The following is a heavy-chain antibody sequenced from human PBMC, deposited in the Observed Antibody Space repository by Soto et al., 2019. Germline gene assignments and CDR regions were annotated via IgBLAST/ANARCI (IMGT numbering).Heavy chain of an antibody. D-gene: IGHD2-15*01. CDR1: GGTITSDDYH. Sequence: SETLSLTCTVSGGTITSDDYHWTWIRQPPGKGLEWIGFIYYSGTYYNPSLRGRVTISVDTSKNEFSLKLSSVTAADTAVYYCARALESCASGSCYAKWGSWGQGTLVTVSS. J-gene: IGHJ4*02. V-gene: IGHV4-30-4*01. CDR2: IYYSGT. CDR3: ARALESCASGSCYAKWGS.